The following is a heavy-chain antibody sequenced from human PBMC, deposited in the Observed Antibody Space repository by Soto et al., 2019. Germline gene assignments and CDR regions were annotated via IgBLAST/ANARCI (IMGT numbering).Heavy chain of an antibody. Sequence: PSETLSLTCTVSGGSISSNYWSWIRQPPGKGLEWIGYIYYSGSTNYNPSLKSRVTISVDTSKNQFSLKLSSVTAADTAVYYCAKNPGYYYDSTGYHFDYWGQGTLVTVS. J-gene: IGHJ4*02. CDR1: GGSISSNY. D-gene: IGHD3-22*01. CDR2: IYYSGST. V-gene: IGHV4-59*01. CDR3: AKNPGYYYDSTGYHFDY.